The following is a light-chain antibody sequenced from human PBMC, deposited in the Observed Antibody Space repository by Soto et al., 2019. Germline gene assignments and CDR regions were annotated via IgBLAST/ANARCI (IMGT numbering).Light chain of an antibody. V-gene: IGLV2-14*01. CDR3: SAYTASSTLV. CDR2: EVR. J-gene: IGLJ3*02. CDR1: MRDVGAYNL. Sequence: SALTQPASVSGSAGQSITISSSGTMRDVGAYNLVSWYQQHPGTAPKLIIYEVRIRPSGISSRFPGSRSGNTASLTISGLQSEDEGDYYCSAYTASSTLVLGGGNKVTVL.